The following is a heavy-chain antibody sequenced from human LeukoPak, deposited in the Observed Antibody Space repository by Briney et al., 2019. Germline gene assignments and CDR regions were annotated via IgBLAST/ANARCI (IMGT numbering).Heavy chain of an antibody. V-gene: IGHV4-39*01. J-gene: IGHJ4*02. D-gene: IGHD5-18*01. CDR2: IFFSGTA. CDR1: GDSISSSNYY. CDR3: ARSQFGYSYGSFSY. Sequence: SETLSLTCTVSGDSISSSNYYWGWIRQPPGKGMEWIGSIFFSGTAYYNPSLKSRVTISVDTSKNQFSLKLSCVTAADTALYYCARSQFGYSYGSFSYWGRGTLVTVSS.